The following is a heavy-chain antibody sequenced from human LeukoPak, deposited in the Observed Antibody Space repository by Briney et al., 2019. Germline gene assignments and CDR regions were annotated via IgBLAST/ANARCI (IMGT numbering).Heavy chain of an antibody. CDR3: ARQTSDGLLEY. CDR1: GGSISSNDYY. D-gene: IGHD2-15*01. CDR2: IFYRGST. J-gene: IGHJ4*02. V-gene: IGHV4-39*01. Sequence: SETLYLTCTVSGGSISSNDYYWGWIRQPPGKGLEWIGTIFYRGSTFYNPSLMSRVIISVDTSKNQFSLKLSSVTAADTAVYYCARQTSDGLLEYWGQGSLVTVSS.